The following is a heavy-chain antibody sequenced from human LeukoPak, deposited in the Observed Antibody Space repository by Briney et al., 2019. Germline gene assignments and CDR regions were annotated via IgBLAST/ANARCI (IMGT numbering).Heavy chain of an antibody. J-gene: IGHJ4*02. CDR2: INPSGGST. CDR1: GYTFTSYY. D-gene: IGHD1-26*01. Sequence: GASVTVSCKASGYTFTSYYMHWVRQAPGQGLEWMGIINPSGGSTSYAQKFQGRVTMTRDMSTSTVYMELSSLRSEDTAVYYCARDELTIVGATLLWPGVNFDYWGQGTLVTVSS. V-gene: IGHV1-46*01. CDR3: ARDELTIVGATLLWPGVNFDY.